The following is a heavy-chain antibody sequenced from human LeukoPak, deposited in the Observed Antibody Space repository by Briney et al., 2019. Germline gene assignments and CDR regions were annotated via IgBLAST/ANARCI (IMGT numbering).Heavy chain of an antibody. CDR3: ASGGRDGMDV. J-gene: IGHJ6*02. Sequence: AAVTVSYKASGYSFTRYGFSWVRRARGEGVEWMGWVSAYDGRRNYTQKIRGRVTLTTNASNTTVYIELRSLSFDDTAVYYCASGGRDGMDVWGQGTTVTVSS. V-gene: IGHV1-18*01. D-gene: IGHD3-16*01. CDR2: VSAYDGRR. CDR1: GYSFTRYG.